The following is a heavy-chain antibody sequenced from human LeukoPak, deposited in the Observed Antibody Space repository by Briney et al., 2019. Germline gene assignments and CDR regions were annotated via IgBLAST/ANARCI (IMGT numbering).Heavy chain of an antibody. CDR1: GYTFTGYY. V-gene: IGHV1-2*02. Sequence: VASVKVSCKASGYTFTGYYMHWVRQAPGQGLEWMGWINPNSGGTNYAQKFQGRVTMTRDTSISTAYMELSRLRSDDTAVYYCARDTDIVGAPNPDYWGQGTLVTASS. J-gene: IGHJ4*02. D-gene: IGHD1-26*01. CDR2: INPNSGGT. CDR3: ARDTDIVGAPNPDY.